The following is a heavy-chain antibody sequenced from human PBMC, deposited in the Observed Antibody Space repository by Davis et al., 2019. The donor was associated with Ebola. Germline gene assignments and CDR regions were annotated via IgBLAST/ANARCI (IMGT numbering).Heavy chain of an antibody. Sequence: GGSLRLSCKGSGYSFTSYWIGWVRQMPGKGLEWMGIIYPGDSDTRYSPSFQGQVTISADKSNRTAYLQWSSLNASDTAMYYCARHGDVLRFLEWLRLDYWGQGTLVTVSS. CDR3: ARHGDVLRFLEWLRLDY. V-gene: IGHV5-51*01. CDR2: IYPGDSDT. CDR1: GYSFTSYW. D-gene: IGHD3-3*01. J-gene: IGHJ4*02.